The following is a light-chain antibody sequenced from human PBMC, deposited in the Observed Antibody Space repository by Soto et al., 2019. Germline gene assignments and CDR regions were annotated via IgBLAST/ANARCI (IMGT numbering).Light chain of an antibody. Sequence: DIQMTQSPSTLSASVGDRVTITCRASQSISDWLAWYQQKPGKAPNLLIYDASTLQSGVPSRFSGSGSGTESTRTISSLQPDDFAPYYCQEYKSATFGQGTKLEIE. CDR3: QEYKSAT. CDR2: DAS. CDR1: QSISDW. V-gene: IGKV1-5*01. J-gene: IGKJ2*01.